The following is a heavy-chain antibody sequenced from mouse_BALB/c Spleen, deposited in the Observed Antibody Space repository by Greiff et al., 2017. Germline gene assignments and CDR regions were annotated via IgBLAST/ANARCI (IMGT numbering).Heavy chain of an antibody. CDR1: GYTFTDYY. V-gene: IGHV1-77*01. CDR2: IYPGSGNT. J-gene: IGHJ3*01. D-gene: IGHD3-3*01. CDR3: ARSRGTTPWFAD. Sequence: VQLQQSGAELARPGASVTLSCKASGYTFTDYYINWVKQRTGQGLEWIGEIYPGSGNTYYNEKFKGKATLTEDKSSSTAYMQLSRQTSEDSAVYCCARSRGTTPWFADWGEGTLVTVSA.